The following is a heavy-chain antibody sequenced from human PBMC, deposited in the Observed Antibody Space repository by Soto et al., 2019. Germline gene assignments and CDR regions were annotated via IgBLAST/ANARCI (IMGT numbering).Heavy chain of an antibody. CDR3: ARDNNDFWSLYPLAFDY. V-gene: IGHV4-4*07. CDR2: ISTSGHV. Sequence: SETLSLTCSVSGGSLSKYYWSWIRQPAGKGLEWIGRISTSGHVVSKVSLRSRLTMSVDMSNNHFSLKLTSVTAADTAVYYCARDNNDFWSLYPLAFDYWGQGALVTVSS. CDR1: GGSLSKYY. D-gene: IGHD3-3*01. J-gene: IGHJ4*02.